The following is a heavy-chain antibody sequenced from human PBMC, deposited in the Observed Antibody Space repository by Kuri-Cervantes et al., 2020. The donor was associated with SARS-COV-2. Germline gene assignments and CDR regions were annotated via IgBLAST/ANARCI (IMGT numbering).Heavy chain of an antibody. CDR1: GYSISSGYY. J-gene: IGHJ3*02. CDR2: IYHSGST. D-gene: IGHD3-22*01. Sequence: SQTLSLTCAVSGYSISSGYYWGWIRQPPGKGLEWIGSIYHSGSTYYNPSLKSRVTISVDTSKNQFSLKLSSVTAADTAVYYCARMANYYDSSGYENDAFDIWGQGIMVTVSS. CDR3: ARMANYYDSSGYENDAFDI. V-gene: IGHV4-38-2*01.